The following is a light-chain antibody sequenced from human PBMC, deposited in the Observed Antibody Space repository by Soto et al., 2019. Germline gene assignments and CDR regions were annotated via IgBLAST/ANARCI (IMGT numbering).Light chain of an antibody. CDR2: XAS. J-gene: IGKJ1*01. V-gene: IGKV1-5*01. CDR1: QIISSW. Sequence: DIQMTQSPSTLSASVGDRVTITCRASQIISSWLAWYQQKPGKAPKLLIYXASSLESGVPSRLSGSGSGTEFSRTISGIQPDDFATYYCQQYNTYSETWTFGQGTKV. CDR3: QQYNTYSETWT.